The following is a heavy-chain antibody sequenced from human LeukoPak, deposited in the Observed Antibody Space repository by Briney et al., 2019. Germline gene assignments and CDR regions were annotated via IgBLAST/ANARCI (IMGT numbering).Heavy chain of an antibody. Sequence: GGSLRLSCAASGFTVSSNYMSWVRQAPGKGLEWVSYISSSGSTIYYADSVKGRFTISRDNAKNSLYLQMNSLRAEDTAVYYCAREHSSGWYSLDYWGQGTLVTVSS. J-gene: IGHJ4*02. CDR2: ISSSGSTI. CDR3: AREHSSGWYSLDY. V-gene: IGHV3-11*04. D-gene: IGHD6-19*01. CDR1: GFTVSSNY.